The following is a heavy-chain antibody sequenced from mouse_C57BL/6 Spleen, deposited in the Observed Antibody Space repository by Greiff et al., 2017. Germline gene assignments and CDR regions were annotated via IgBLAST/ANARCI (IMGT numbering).Heavy chain of an antibody. Sequence: VQLQQSGPELVKPGASVKIPCKASGYTFTDYNMDWVKQSHGKSLEWIGDINPNNGGTIYNQKFKGKATLTVDKSSSTAYMELRSLTSEDTAFYYGARSPLLWGYAMDDWGQGTSVTVSS. D-gene: IGHD2-1*01. CDR2: INPNNGGT. CDR1: GYTFTDYN. J-gene: IGHJ4*01. V-gene: IGHV1-18*01. CDR3: ARSPLLWGYAMDD.